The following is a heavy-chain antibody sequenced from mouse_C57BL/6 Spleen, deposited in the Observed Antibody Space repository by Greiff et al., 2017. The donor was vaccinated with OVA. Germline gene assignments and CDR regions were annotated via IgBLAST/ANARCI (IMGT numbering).Heavy chain of an antibody. CDR3: ARTVEDYFDY. CDR2: IDPSDSYT. D-gene: IGHD1-1*01. Sequence: VQLQQPGAELVRPGTSVKLSCKASGYTFTSYWMHWVKQRPGQGLEWIGVIDPSDSYTNYNQKFKGKATLTVDTSSSTAYMQLSSLTSEDSAVYYCARTVEDYFDYWGQGTTLTVSS. J-gene: IGHJ2*01. V-gene: IGHV1-59*01. CDR1: GYTFTSYW.